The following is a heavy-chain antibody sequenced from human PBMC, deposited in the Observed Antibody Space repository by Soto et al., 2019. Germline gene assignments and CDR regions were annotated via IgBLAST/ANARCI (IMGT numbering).Heavy chain of an antibody. V-gene: IGHV4-34*01. CDR3: ARPSVTKGYYYYRMDV. CDR1: GGSFSGYY. CDR2: INHSGST. J-gene: IGHJ6*02. Sequence: PSETLSLTCAVYGGSFSGYYWSWIRQPPGKGLEWIGEINHSGSTNYNPSLKSRVTISVDTSKNQFSLRLSSVTAADTAVYYCARPSVTKGYYYYRMDVWGQGTTVTVSS. D-gene: IGHD4-17*01.